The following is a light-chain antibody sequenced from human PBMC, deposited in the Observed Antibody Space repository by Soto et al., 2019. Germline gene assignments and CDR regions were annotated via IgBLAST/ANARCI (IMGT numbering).Light chain of an antibody. CDR3: QQYNNWQVT. CDR1: QSVSSN. Sequence: EIVMTQAPATLSVSPGERATLSCRASQSVSSNLAWYQQKPGKAPSLLIYGASTRATGIQARFSGSGSGTEFTLPISSLQSEEFAVYYCQQYNNWQVTFGGGTKVEIK. J-gene: IGKJ4*01. V-gene: IGKV3-15*01. CDR2: GAS.